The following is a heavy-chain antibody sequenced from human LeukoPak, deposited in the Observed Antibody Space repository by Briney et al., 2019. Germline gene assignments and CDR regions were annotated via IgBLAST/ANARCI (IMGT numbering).Heavy chain of an antibody. Sequence: AWVRQPPGKGLEWIGSIHYSGSTYYNPSLKSRVAISVDTSKNQISLKLTSLTAADTAVYYCARHPLVGANFDYWGQGSLVTVSS. D-gene: IGHD1-26*01. CDR3: ARHPLVGANFDY. V-gene: IGHV4-39*07. CDR2: IHYSGST. J-gene: IGHJ4*02.